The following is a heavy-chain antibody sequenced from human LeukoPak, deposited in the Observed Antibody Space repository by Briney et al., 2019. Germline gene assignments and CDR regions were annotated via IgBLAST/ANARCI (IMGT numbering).Heavy chain of an antibody. Sequence: GGSLRLSCAASGFTFSSYAMSWVRQAPGEGLEWVSAISGSGGSTYYADSVKGRFTISRDNSKNTLYLQMNSLRAEDTAVYYCARGHRYSYGMLDYWGQGTLVTVSS. CDR3: ARGHRYSYGMLDY. CDR2: ISGSGGST. J-gene: IGHJ4*02. V-gene: IGHV3-23*01. CDR1: GFTFSSYA. D-gene: IGHD5-18*01.